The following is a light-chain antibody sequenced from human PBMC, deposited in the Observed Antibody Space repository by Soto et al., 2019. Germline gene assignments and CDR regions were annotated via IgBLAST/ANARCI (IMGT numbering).Light chain of an antibody. CDR1: SSDVGGYNY. V-gene: IGLV2-8*01. Sequence: QSALTQPPSASGSPGQSVTISCTGTSSDVGGYNYVSWYQQHPGKAPKLMIYEVSNRPSGVPDRFSGSKSGNTASLTVSGLQAEDEAVYYCSSYAGSTHVVFGGGTKLTVL. J-gene: IGLJ2*01. CDR3: SSYAGSTHVV. CDR2: EVS.